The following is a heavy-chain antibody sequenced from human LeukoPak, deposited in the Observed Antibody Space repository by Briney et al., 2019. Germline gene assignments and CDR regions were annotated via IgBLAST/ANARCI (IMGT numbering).Heavy chain of an antibody. CDR3: AAYSGSYFET. V-gene: IGHV3-21*01. D-gene: IGHD1-26*01. Sequence: GRSLRLSCAASGFTFSSYGMHWVRQAPGKGLEWVSSISSSSSYIYYADSVKGRFTISRDNAKNSLYLQMDSLRAEDTAVYYCAAYSGSYFETWGQGTLVTVSS. CDR1: GFTFSSYG. CDR2: ISSSSSYI. J-gene: IGHJ4*02.